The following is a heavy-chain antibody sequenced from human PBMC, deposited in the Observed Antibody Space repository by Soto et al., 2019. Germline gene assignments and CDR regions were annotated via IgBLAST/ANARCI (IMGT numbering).Heavy chain of an antibody. V-gene: IGHV3-15*07. CDR2: IKSISDGETT. D-gene: IGHD6-19*01. CDR1: GFNFSHAW. Sequence: LLVESGGGFVQPGGSLRLSCVASGFNFSHAWMDWVRQAPGKGLEWVGRIKSISDGETTNYAASVAGRFTISRDDSKNTLFLHVNSLKTEDTGVYYCTRRIAVAGTYYFDYWGQGTLVTVSS. J-gene: IGHJ4*02. CDR3: TRRIAVAGTYYFDY.